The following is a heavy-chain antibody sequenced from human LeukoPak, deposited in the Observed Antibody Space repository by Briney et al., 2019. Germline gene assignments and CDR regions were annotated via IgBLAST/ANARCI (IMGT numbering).Heavy chain of an antibody. V-gene: IGHV1-69*04. D-gene: IGHD3-16*01. CDR3: ARDAHEGGNSYNYGLDV. CDR1: GGTFSSYS. J-gene: IGHJ6*02. CDR2: IIPIIDIA. Sequence: SVKVSCKASGGTFSSYSVSWVRQAPGQGLEWMGRIIPIIDIANYAQKFQGRVSIELSSLRPEDTAMYYCARDAHEGGNSYNYGLDVWGQGTAVTVSS.